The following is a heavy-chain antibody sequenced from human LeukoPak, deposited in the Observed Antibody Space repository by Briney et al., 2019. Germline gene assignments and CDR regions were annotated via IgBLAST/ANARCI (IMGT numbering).Heavy chain of an antibody. D-gene: IGHD5-12*01. V-gene: IGHV3-30-3*01. CDR1: GFTFSSYA. CDR3: ARGDEATEGAFDI. CDR2: ISYDGSNK. J-gene: IGHJ3*02. Sequence: GGSLRLSCAASGFTFSSYAMHWVRQAPGKGLEWVAVISYDGSNKYYADSVEGRFTISRDNSKNTLYLQMNSLRAEDTAVYYCARGDEATEGAFDIWGQGTMVTVSS.